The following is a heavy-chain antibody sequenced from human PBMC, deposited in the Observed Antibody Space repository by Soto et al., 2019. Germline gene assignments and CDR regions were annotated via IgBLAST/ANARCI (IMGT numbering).Heavy chain of an antibody. Sequence: SETLSLTCTVSGGSISSYYWSWIRQPPGKGLEWIGYIYYSGSTNYNPSLKSRVTISVDTSKNQFSLKLSSVTAADTAVFYCARLIPITMVRGVVYYFDYWGQGTLVTVSS. CDR2: IYYSGST. CDR3: ARLIPITMVRGVVYYFDY. D-gene: IGHD3-10*01. J-gene: IGHJ4*02. V-gene: IGHV4-59*01. CDR1: GGSISSYY.